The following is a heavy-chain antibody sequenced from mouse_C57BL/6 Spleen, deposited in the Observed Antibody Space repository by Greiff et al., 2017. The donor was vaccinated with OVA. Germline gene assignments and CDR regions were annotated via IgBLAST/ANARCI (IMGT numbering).Heavy chain of an antibody. Sequence: EVKLMESGGGLVKPGGSLKLSCAASGFTFSDYGMHWVRQAPEKGLEWVAYISSGSSTIYYADTVKGRFTISRDNAKNTLFLQMTSLRSEDTAMYYCARGYDGAWFAYWGQGTLVTVSA. CDR1: GFTFSDYG. J-gene: IGHJ3*01. CDR2: ISSGSSTI. CDR3: ARGYDGAWFAY. V-gene: IGHV5-17*01. D-gene: IGHD2-2*01.